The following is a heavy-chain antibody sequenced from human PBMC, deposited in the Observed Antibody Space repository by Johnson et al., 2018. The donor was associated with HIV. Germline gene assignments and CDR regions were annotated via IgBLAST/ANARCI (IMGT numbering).Heavy chain of an antibody. CDR3: AKGRSGTTASIDAFDI. CDR2: ISGSGGRT. V-gene: IGHV3-23*04. J-gene: IGHJ3*02. CDR1: GFTLGSYA. Sequence: VQLVESGGDLVQPGGPLRLSCAASGFTLGSYAMSWVRQASGKGLQWVSSISGSGGRTYYADSVKGRFTISRDNSKNTLYLQMKSLRAEDTAVYYCAKGRSGTTASIDAFDIWGQGTMVTVSS. D-gene: IGHD1-7*01.